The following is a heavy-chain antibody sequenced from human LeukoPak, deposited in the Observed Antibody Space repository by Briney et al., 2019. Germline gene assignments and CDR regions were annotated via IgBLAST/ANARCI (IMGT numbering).Heavy chain of an antibody. J-gene: IGHJ4*02. D-gene: IGHD3-10*01. Sequence: PSETLSLTCTVSGGSISNYYWSWIRQPPGKGLEWIGYIYYIGSTNYNPSLKSRVTISVDTSKNQLSLKLSSVTAADTAVYYCARGASSWFGDDSWGQGTLVTVSS. CDR1: GGSISNYY. CDR2: IYYIGST. V-gene: IGHV4-59*01. CDR3: ARGASSWFGDDS.